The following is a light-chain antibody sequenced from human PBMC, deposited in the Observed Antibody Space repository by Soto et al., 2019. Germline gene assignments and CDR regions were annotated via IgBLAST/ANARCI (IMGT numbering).Light chain of an antibody. CDR3: QQYYSYPLT. J-gene: IGKJ4*01. Sequence: EIVLTQSPGTLSVSPGEGATLSCRASQSVSSSNLAWYQQKPGQAPRLLIYGASSRATGIPDRFSGSGSGTDFTLTIRRLEPEDFAVYYCQQYYSYPLTFGGGTKVEIK. V-gene: IGKV3-20*01. CDR2: GAS. CDR1: QSVSSSN.